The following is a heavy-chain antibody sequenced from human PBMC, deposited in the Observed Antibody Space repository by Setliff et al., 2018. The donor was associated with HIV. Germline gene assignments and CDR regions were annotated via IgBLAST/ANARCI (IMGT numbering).Heavy chain of an antibody. V-gene: IGHV4-4*07. Sequence: SETLSLTCTVSDSGTYYWSWIRQPAGKGLEWIGRVSSRGDTNYNPSLKSRVTMSVDTSKNQFSLKLTSVTASDTAAYYCARAAAGNTGPFDLWGQGSPVTVSS. D-gene: IGHD4-17*01. CDR2: VSSRGDT. CDR3: ARAAAGNTGPFDL. J-gene: IGHJ4*02. CDR1: DSGTYY.